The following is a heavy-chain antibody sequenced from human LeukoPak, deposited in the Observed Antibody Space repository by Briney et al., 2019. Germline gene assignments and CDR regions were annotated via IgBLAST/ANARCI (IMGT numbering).Heavy chain of an antibody. CDR1: GGAISSQY. CDR2: VYPSGST. J-gene: IGHJ3*02. V-gene: IGHV4-4*07. Sequence: PSETLSLTCTVSGGAISSQYWSWIRQPAGKGLEYIGRVYPSGSTNDNPSLKGRVTMSIDTSKNQFSLRLNSVTAADSAVYYCARDGRRLDAFDIWGQGTMVTVSS. CDR3: ARDGRRLDAFDI.